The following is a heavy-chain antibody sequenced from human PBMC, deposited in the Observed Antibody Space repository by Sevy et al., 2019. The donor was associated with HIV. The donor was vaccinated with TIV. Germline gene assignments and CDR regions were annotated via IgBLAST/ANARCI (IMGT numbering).Heavy chain of an antibody. D-gene: IGHD6-19*01. CDR3: ARFAESSGQYYMDV. V-gene: IGHV4-61*02. J-gene: IGHJ6*03. CDR1: GGSISSGSYY. CDR2: IYTSGST. Sequence: SETLSLTCTVSGGSISSGSYYWSWIRQPAEKGLEWIGRIYTSGSTNYNPSLKSRVTISVDTSKNQFSLKLSSVTAADTAVYYCARFAESSGQYYMDVWGKGTTVTVSS.